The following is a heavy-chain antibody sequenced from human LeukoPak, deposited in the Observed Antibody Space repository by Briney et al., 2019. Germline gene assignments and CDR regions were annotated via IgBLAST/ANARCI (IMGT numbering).Heavy chain of an antibody. Sequence: GGSLRLSCAASGFTFISYWMSWVRQAPGKGLEWVANIKQDGSEKYYVDSVKGRFTISRDNAKNSLYLQMNSLRAEDTAVYYCARGSFDIWGQGTMVTVSS. CDR2: IKQDGSEK. CDR3: ARGSFDI. V-gene: IGHV3-7*01. J-gene: IGHJ3*02. CDR1: GFTFISYW.